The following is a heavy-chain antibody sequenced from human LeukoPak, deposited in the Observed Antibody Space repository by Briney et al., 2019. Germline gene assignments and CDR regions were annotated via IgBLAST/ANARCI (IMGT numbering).Heavy chain of an antibody. Sequence: GGSLRLSCAASGFTFSSYGMHWVRQAPGKGLEWVAVIWYDGGIKYYADSVKGRFTISRDNSKNTLYLQMNSLRAEDTAVYYCARDRRYGGTIFGVADYYYYYYMDVWGKGTTVTISS. CDR2: IWYDGGIK. CDR3: ARDRRYGGTIFGVADYYYYYYMDV. CDR1: GFTFSSYG. J-gene: IGHJ6*03. D-gene: IGHD3-3*01. V-gene: IGHV3-33*01.